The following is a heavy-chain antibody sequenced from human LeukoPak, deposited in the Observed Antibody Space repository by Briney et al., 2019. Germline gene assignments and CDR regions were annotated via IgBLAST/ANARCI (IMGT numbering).Heavy chain of an antibody. J-gene: IGHJ4*02. V-gene: IGHV3-72*01. CDR1: GFTFSDHH. CDR2: IKHKAHSYTT. D-gene: IGHD2-21*01. Sequence: PGRSLRLSCAASGFTFSDHHMDWVRQAPGKGLEWVGRIKHKAHSYTTEYAASVKGRFTISRDDSKSSLYLQMNSLKIEDTAVYYCAQFAKGGWGQGTLVTVSS. CDR3: AQFAKGG.